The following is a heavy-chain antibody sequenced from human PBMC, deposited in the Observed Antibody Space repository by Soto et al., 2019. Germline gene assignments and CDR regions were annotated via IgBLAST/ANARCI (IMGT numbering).Heavy chain of an antibody. CDR1: GGSISSYY. Sequence: PSETLSLTCTVSGGSISSYYWSWIRQPPGKGLEWIGYIHYSGSTNYNPSLKSRVTISVDTSKNQFSLKLSSVTAADTAVYYCARHVGLWSGTYFGGFDPWGQGTLVTVSS. V-gene: IGHV4-59*08. D-gene: IGHD3-3*01. J-gene: IGHJ5*02. CDR3: ARHVGLWSGTYFGGFDP. CDR2: IHYSGST.